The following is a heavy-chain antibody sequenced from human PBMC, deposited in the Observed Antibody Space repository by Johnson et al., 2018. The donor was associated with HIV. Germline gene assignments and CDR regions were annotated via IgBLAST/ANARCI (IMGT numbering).Heavy chain of an antibody. CDR1: GFTFSSYG. V-gene: IGHV3-33*01. CDR3: ARAGWANGAFDI. D-gene: IGHD4/OR15-4a*01. J-gene: IGHJ3*02. CDR2: IWYDGSNK. Sequence: QVQLVESGGGVVQPGRSLRLSCAASGFTFSSYGMHWVRQAPGKGLEWVAVIWYDGSNKYYADSVKGRFTISRDDSKNTLYLQMGSLRAEDMAVYYCARAGWANGAFDIWGQGTMVTVSS.